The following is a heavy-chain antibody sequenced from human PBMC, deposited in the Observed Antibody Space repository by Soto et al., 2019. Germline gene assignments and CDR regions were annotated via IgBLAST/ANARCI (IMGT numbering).Heavy chain of an antibody. CDR3: ARFNWYFDL. CDR1: GGSISSYY. J-gene: IGHJ2*01. CDR2: IYYRGST. Sequence: QVQLQESGPGLVKPSETLSLTCTVSGGSISSYYWSWIRQPPGKGLEWIGYIYYRGSTNYNPSLTSRVTISVATSKNQFSLKLSSVTAADTAMYYCARFNWYFDLWGRGTLVTVSS. V-gene: IGHV4-59*01.